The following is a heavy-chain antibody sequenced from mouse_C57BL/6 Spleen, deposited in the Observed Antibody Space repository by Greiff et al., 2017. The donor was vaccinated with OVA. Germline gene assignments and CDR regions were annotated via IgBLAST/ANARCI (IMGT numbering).Heavy chain of an antibody. D-gene: IGHD1-1*01. Sequence: GGGLVQPKGSLKLSCAASGFSFNTYAMNWVRQAPGKGLEWVARIRSKSNNYATYYADSVKDRFTISRDDSESMLYLQMNNLKTEDTAMYYCVRGDYYGSSYDYAMDYWGQGTSVTVSS. CDR3: VRGDYYGSSYDYAMDY. J-gene: IGHJ4*01. V-gene: IGHV10-1*01. CDR1: GFSFNTYA. CDR2: IRSKSNNYAT.